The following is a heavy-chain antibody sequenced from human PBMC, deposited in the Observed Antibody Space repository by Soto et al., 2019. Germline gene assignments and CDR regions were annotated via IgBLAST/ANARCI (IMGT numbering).Heavy chain of an antibody. Sequence: EVQLVESGGGLVQPGGSLRLSCAASGFTSSSYSLNWVRQAPGKGREGVSNISSSSSTIYYADSVKGRFTISRDNAKNSLYLQMNSLRAEDTAVYYCARALDYGDYGFSFDYWGQGTLVTVSS. V-gene: IGHV3-48*01. CDR1: GFTSSSYS. J-gene: IGHJ4*02. CDR2: ISSSSSTI. CDR3: ARALDYGDYGFSFDY. D-gene: IGHD4-17*01.